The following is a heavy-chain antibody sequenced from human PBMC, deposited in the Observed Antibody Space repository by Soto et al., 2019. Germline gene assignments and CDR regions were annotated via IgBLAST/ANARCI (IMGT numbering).Heavy chain of an antibody. Sequence: GGSLRLSCAASGFTFSSYAMSWVRQAPGKGLEWVSAISGSGGSTYYADSVKGRFTISRDNSKNTLYLQMNSLRAEDTAVYYCAKDEDDSSGYYPELLDYWGQGTLVTVSS. CDR1: GFTFSSYA. CDR3: AKDEDDSSGYYPELLDY. J-gene: IGHJ4*02. D-gene: IGHD3-22*01. CDR2: ISGSGGST. V-gene: IGHV3-23*01.